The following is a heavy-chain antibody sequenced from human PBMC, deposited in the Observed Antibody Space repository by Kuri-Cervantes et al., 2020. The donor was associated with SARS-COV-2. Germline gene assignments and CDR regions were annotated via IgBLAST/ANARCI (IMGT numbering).Heavy chain of an antibody. CDR3: ARGASREKAPVRAFDI. Sequence: GESLKISCAASGFTFSSHAMSWVRQAPGKGLEWVSAISGSGGSKYYADSVKGRFTISRDNSKNTLYLQMNSLRAEDTAVYYCARGASREKAPVRAFDIWGQGTMVTVSS. J-gene: IGHJ3*02. CDR1: GFTFSSHA. V-gene: IGHV3-23*01. D-gene: IGHD1-26*01. CDR2: ISGSGGSK.